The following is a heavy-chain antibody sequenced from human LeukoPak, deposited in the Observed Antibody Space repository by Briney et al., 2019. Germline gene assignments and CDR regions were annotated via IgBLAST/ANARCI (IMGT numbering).Heavy chain of an antibody. CDR3: ARPHYDSSGYPITYWYFDL. J-gene: IGHJ2*01. V-gene: IGHV4-61*05. CDR2: IYYSGST. CDR1: GGSISSSSYY. Sequence: PSETLSLTCTVSGGSISSSSYYWRWIRQPPGKGLEWIEYIYYSGSTNYNPSLKSRVTISVDTSKNQFSLKLSSVTAADTAVYYCARPHYDSSGYPITYWYFDLWGRGTLVTVSS. D-gene: IGHD3-22*01.